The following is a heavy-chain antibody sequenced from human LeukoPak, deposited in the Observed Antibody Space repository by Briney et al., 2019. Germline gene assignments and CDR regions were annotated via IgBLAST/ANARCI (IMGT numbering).Heavy chain of an antibody. CDR2: IPYDGSNK. CDR1: GFTFSSYG. Sequence: GGSLRLSCAASGFTFSSYGMHWIRQAPGKGLEWVAFIPYDGSNKYYPDSLKGRFTISRGNSKNTLYLQMNSLRADDTAVYYCAKGGSPAMLDYWGQGTLVAVSS. D-gene: IGHD2-2*01. CDR3: AKGGSPAMLDY. V-gene: IGHV3-30*02. J-gene: IGHJ4*02.